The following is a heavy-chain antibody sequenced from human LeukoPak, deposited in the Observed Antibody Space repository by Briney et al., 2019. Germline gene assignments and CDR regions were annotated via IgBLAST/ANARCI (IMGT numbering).Heavy chain of an antibody. CDR1: GGSISSYY. V-gene: IGHV4-59*01. CDR3: ARDLYSSSWYDY. Sequence: SETLSLTCTVYGGSISSYYWSWIRQPPGKGLEWIGYIYYSGSTNYNPSLKSRVTISVDTSKNQFSLKLSSVTAADTAVYYCARDLYSSSWYDYWGQGTLVTVSS. D-gene: IGHD6-13*01. CDR2: IYYSGST. J-gene: IGHJ4*02.